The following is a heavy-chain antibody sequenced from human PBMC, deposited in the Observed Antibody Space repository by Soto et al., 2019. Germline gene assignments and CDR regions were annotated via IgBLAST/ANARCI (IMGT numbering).Heavy chain of an antibody. CDR1: GGTFSSHA. J-gene: IGHJ5*02. V-gene: IGHV1-69*06. Sequence: QMQLVQSGAEVKKPGSSVKVSCKASGGTFSSHAISWVRQAPGQGLEWMGGIIIIFGTTNYEHKFQGRVTLPADNTTDTVDIVLRSLRCEGSAIYYCAIDRGEMATILDPWGHGTLVTVSS. CDR3: AIDRGEMATILDP. D-gene: IGHD5-12*01. CDR2: IIIIFGTT.